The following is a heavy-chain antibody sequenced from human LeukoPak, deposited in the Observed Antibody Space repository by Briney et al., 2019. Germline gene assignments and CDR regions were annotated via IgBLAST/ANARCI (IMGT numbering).Heavy chain of an antibody. V-gene: IGHV1-46*01. D-gene: IGHD2-15*01. Sequence: GASVKVSCKASGYTFTGHYMHWVRQAPGQGLEWMGLINPSGTGTLYTQKFQGRVTMTRDTSTSTDYMELSSLRSEDTAVYYCARENSYGDITWWFDPWGQGTLVTVSS. CDR3: ARENSYGDITWWFDP. CDR1: GYTFTGHY. J-gene: IGHJ5*02. CDR2: INPSGTGT.